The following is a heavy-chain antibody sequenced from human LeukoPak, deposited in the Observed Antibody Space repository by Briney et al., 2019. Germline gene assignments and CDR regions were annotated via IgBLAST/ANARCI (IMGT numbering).Heavy chain of an antibody. D-gene: IGHD3-10*01. J-gene: IGHJ4*02. CDR1: GFTFSSYA. V-gene: IGHV3-30-3*01. CDR2: MSYDGSDK. Sequence: PGGSLRLSCAASGFTFSSYAMHWVRQAPGKGLEWVAVMSYDGSDKYYADSVKGRFTISRDNAKNTLYLQMNSLRAEDTAVYYCARAFHSITTVPRNWGQGTLATVSS. CDR3: ARAFHSITTVPRN.